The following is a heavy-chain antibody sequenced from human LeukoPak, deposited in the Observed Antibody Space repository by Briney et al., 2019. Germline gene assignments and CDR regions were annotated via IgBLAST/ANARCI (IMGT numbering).Heavy chain of an antibody. CDR1: GFTFSSYG. J-gene: IGHJ4*02. CDR2: IWYDGSNK. V-gene: IGHV3-33*06. Sequence: GGSLRLSCAASGFTFSSYGMHWVRQAPGKGLEWVAVIWYDGSNKYYADSVKGRFTISRDNSKNMLYLQMNSLRAEDTAVYYCAKWKYSNSGIDDYWGQGILVTVSS. CDR3: AKWKYSNSGIDDY. D-gene: IGHD6-6*01.